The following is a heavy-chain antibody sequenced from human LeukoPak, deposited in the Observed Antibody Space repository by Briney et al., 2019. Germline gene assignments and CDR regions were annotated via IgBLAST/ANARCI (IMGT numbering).Heavy chain of an antibody. CDR2: ISAYNGNT. CDR1: GYTFTGYY. J-gene: IGHJ6*03. CDR3: ARIYGSGSYYNYYYMDV. D-gene: IGHD3-10*01. V-gene: IGHV1-18*04. Sequence: ASVKVSCKASGYTFTGYYMHWVRQAPGQGLEWMGWISAYNGNTNYAQKLQGRVTMTTDTSTSTAYMELRSLRSDDTAVYYCARIYGSGSYYNYYYMDVWGKGTTVTISS.